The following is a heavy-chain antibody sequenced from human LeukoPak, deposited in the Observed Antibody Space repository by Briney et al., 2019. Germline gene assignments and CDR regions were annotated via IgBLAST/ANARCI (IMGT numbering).Heavy chain of an antibody. J-gene: IGHJ4*02. D-gene: IGHD6-19*01. CDR2: INPNSGGT. CDR1: GYTFTGYY. CDR3: ARGYSSGWSAKTNHYFDY. V-gene: IGHV1-2*02. Sequence: ASVKVSCKASGYTFTGYYMHWVRQAPGQGLEWMGWINPNSGGTNYAQKLQGRVTMTRDTSISTAYMELSRLRSDDTAVYYCARGYSSGWSAKTNHYFDYWGQGTLVTVSS.